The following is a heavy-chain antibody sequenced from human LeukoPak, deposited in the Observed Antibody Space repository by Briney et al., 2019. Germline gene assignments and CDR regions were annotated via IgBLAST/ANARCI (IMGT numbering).Heavy chain of an antibody. Sequence: SETLSLTCTVSGGPISSSSYYWGWIRQPPGKGLEWIGGIYYSGSTYYNPSLKSRVTISVDTSKNQFSLKLSTVTAADTAVYYCAREYYDSSGYPHYYFDYWGQGTLVTVSS. D-gene: IGHD3-22*01. CDR1: GGPISSSSYY. V-gene: IGHV4-39*01. CDR3: AREYYDSSGYPHYYFDY. J-gene: IGHJ4*02. CDR2: IYYSGST.